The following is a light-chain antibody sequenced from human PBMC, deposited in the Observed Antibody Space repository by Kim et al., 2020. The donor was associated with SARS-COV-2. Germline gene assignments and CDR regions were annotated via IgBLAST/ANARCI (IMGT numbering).Light chain of an antibody. CDR1: SGHSSYA. CDR2: LNSDGSH. V-gene: IGLV4-69*01. J-gene: IGLJ3*02. Sequence: QPVLTQSPSASASLGASVKLTCTLSSGHSSYAIAWHQQQPEKGPRYLMKLNSDGSHSKGDGIPDRFSGSSSGAERYLTISSLQSEDEADYSCQTWGTGTSYWVFGGVTQLSVL. CDR3: QTWGTGTSYWV.